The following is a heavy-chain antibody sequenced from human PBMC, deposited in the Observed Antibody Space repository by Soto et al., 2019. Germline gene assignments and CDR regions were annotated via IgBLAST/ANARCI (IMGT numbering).Heavy chain of an antibody. CDR3: ARGKTRGVATVDY. D-gene: IGHD3-10*01. V-gene: IGHV1-46*01. Sequence: QVQLVQSGAEVKKPGASVKISCKASGYTFSNSYVHWVRQAPGQGLEWMGVINPNGGGTDYAKKFQGRVTMTRDTSKSTVYMELSSLRTEDTAMYYCARGKTRGVATVDYWGKGTLVTVSS. CDR1: GYTFSNSY. J-gene: IGHJ4*02. CDR2: INPNGGGT.